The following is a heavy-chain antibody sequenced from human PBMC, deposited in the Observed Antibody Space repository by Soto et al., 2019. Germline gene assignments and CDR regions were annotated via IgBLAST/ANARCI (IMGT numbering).Heavy chain of an antibody. J-gene: IGHJ6*02. CDR2: IYPGDSDT. CDR3: ARLSVDTAMVNSGMDV. V-gene: IGHV5-51*01. Sequence: PGESLKISCKGSGYSFTSYWIGWVRQMPGKGLEWMGIIYPGDSDTRYSPSFQGQVTISADKSISTAYLQWSSLKASDTAMYYCARLSVDTAMVNSGMDVWGQGTTVTVSS. D-gene: IGHD5-18*01. CDR1: GYSFTSYW.